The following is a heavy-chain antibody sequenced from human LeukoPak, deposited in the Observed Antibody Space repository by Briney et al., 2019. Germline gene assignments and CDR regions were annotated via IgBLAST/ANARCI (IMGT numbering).Heavy chain of an antibody. D-gene: IGHD3-3*01. CDR3: ARDRDDFWSVPLFGI. V-gene: IGHV1-69*05. CDR1: GDTFSSYA. CDR2: IIPIFGTA. Sequence: SVTVSCKASGDTFSSYAIGWVRQAPGQGLEWMGGIIPIFGTANYAQKFQGRVTITTDESTSTAYMELSSLRAEDTALYYCARDRDDFWSVPLFGIWGQGTMVTVSS. J-gene: IGHJ3*02.